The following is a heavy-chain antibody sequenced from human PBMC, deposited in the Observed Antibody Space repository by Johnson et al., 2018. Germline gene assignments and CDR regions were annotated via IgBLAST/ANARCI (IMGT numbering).Heavy chain of an antibody. CDR2: TRNKANSYTT. CDR1: GFTFSDHY. V-gene: IGHV3-72*01. D-gene: IGHD3-3*01. CDR3: ARAPHSYYDCWGGSYYYMDV. J-gene: IGHJ6*03. Sequence: VQLVQSGGGLVQPGGSLRLSCAASGFTFSDHYMDWVRQAPGKGLEWVGRTRNKANSYTTEYAASVKGRFTISRDDSKNSVYLQMNSPKTEDTAVYYCARAPHSYYDCWGGSYYYMDVWGKGTTVTVSS.